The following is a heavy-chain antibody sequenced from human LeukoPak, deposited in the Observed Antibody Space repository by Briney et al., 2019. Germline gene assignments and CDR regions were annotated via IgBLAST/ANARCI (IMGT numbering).Heavy chain of an antibody. CDR2: TYYRSKWYN. J-gene: IGHJ5*02. CDR1: GDSVSSNSAA. D-gene: IGHD1-26*01. V-gene: IGHV6-1*01. Sequence: SQTLSLTCAISGDSVSSNSAAWNWIRQSPSRGLEWLGRTYYRSKWYNDYAVSVKSRITINPDTSKNQFSLQLNSVTPEDTAVYYCTTDVLLIVGAISNWFDPWGQGTLVTVSS. CDR3: TTDVLLIVGAISNWFDP.